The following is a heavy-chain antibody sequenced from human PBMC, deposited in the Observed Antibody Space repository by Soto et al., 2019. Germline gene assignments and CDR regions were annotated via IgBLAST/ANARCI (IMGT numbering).Heavy chain of an antibody. V-gene: IGHV3-23*01. D-gene: IGHD3-16*01. Sequence: EVQVLESGGGLIQPGGSLRLSCAASGFNFNSYAMSWVRQAPVKGLEWVAHIGANGDSTYYADSVNGRFTISRDNSKNTVYLQTNRLRVDDTAVYYGAGGTYLADWGQGTLVTVSA. CDR1: GFNFNSYA. J-gene: IGHJ4*02. CDR3: AGGTYLAD. CDR2: IGANGDST.